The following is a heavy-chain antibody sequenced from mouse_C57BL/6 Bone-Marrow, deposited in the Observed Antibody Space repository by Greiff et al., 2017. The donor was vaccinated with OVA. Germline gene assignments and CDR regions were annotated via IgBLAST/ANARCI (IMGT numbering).Heavy chain of an antibody. J-gene: IGHJ2*01. CDR3: AIITTVVVPDY. Sequence: VQLQQSGPELVKPGASVKISCKASGYSFTGYYMNWVKQSPEKSLEWIGEINPSTGGTTYNLKFKAKATLTVDKSSSTAYMQLKSLTSEDSAVYYCAIITTVVVPDYWGQGTTLTVSS. CDR2: INPSTGGT. CDR1: GYSFTGYY. V-gene: IGHV1-42*01. D-gene: IGHD1-1*01.